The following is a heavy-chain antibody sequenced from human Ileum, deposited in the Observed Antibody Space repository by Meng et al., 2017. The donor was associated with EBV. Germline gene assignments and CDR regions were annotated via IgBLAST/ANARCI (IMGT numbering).Heavy chain of an antibody. D-gene: IGHD3-10*01. CDR2: IIPALGTP. V-gene: IGHV1-69*06. J-gene: IGHJ4*02. CDR3: ARGTGADY. Sequence: QVQLVQSGPEVKNPGSSVKVSCKSSGSTFSVYGITWVRQAPGQGLEWMGGIIPALGTPKCARKFQDRLTITADKSTSTGYMELHSLTSNDTAVYFCARGTGADYWGQGTLVTVSS. CDR1: GSTFSVYG.